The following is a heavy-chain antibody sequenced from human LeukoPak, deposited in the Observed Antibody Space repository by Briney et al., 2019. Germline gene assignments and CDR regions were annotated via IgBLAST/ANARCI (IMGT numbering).Heavy chain of an antibody. CDR1: GFTFSRFW. D-gene: IGHD1-26*01. CDR3: ARDNSVGDTAWWFDP. Sequence: GALRLSCEASGFTFSRFWMSWVRQAPGKGLEWVANIKQDGSERYYVDSVKGRFTISRDNAKNSLYLQMSSLRAEDTDLYYCARDNSVGDTAWWFDPWGQGTLVTVSS. V-gene: IGHV3-7*01. CDR2: IKQDGSER. J-gene: IGHJ5*02.